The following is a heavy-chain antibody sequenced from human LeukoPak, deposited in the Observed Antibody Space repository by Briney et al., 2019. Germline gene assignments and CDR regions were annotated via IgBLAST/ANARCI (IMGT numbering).Heavy chain of an antibody. J-gene: IGHJ3*02. CDR3: ARGGVSSSWYSDAFDI. CDR2: INWNGGST. D-gene: IGHD6-13*01. Sequence: GGSLRLSCAASGFTFDDYGMSWVRQAPGKGLEWVSGINWNGGSTGYADSVKGRFTISRDNAKNSLYLQMNSLRAEDTALYYCARGGVSSSWYSDAFDIWDQGTMVTVSS. CDR1: GFTFDDYG. V-gene: IGHV3-20*04.